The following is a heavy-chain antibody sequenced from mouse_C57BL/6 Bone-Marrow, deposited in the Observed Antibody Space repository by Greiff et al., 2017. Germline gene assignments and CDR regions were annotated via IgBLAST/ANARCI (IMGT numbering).Heavy chain of an antibody. Sequence: VQLKQPGAELVKPGASVKLSCKASGYTFTSYWMQWVKQRPGQGLEWIGEIDPSDSYTNYNQKFKGKATLTVDTSSSTAYMQRSSLTSEDSAVYYCERKNYFGCWGKGTTLTVAS. CDR1: GYTFTSYW. J-gene: IGHJ2*01. CDR2: IDPSDSYT. V-gene: IGHV1-50*01. CDR3: ERKNYFGC.